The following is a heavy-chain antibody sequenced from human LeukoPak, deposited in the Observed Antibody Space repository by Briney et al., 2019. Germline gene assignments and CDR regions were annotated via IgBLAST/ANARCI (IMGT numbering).Heavy chain of an antibody. J-gene: IGHJ5*02. D-gene: IGHD2-2*01. V-gene: IGHV1-2*02. Sequence: ASVKVSCKASGYTFTGYYMHWVRQAPGQGLEWMGWINPNSGGTNYAQKFQGRVTMTRDTSISTAYMELSRLRSDDTAVYYCASRYCSSTSCRINWFDPWGQGTLATVSS. CDR2: INPNSGGT. CDR1: GYTFTGYY. CDR3: ASRYCSSTSCRINWFDP.